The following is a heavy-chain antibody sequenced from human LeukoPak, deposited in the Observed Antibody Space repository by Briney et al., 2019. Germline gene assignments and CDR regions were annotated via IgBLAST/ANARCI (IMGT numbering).Heavy chain of an antibody. V-gene: IGHV3-23*01. CDR3: AKEAVAAAGPFDY. D-gene: IGHD6-13*01. CDR2: ISGSGGSI. J-gene: IGHJ4*02. Sequence: GESLRLSCAASGFTFSSYAMSWVRQAPGKGLEWVSSISGSGGSIYYADSVKGRFTISRDSSKSTLYLQMNSLRAEDTAIYYCAKEAVAAAGPFDYWGQGTLVTVSS. CDR1: GFTFSSYA.